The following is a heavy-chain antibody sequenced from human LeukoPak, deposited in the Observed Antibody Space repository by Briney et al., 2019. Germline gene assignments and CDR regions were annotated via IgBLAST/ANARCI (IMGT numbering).Heavy chain of an antibody. Sequence: GESLKISCKSSGYSFTSHRITWVRQMPGKGLEWMGRTDPSDSYTNYSPSFQGHVTISVDKSISTAYLQWSSLKASDTAMYYCARDLSRNCFDPWGQGTLVIVSS. CDR2: TDPSDSYT. D-gene: IGHD3-3*01. V-gene: IGHV5-10-1*01. CDR1: GYSFTSHR. J-gene: IGHJ5*02. CDR3: ARDLSRNCFDP.